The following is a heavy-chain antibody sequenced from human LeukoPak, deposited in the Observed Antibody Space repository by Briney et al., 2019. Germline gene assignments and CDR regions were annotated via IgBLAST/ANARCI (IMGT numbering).Heavy chain of an antibody. V-gene: IGHV4-4*02. Sequence: PGGSLRLSCAASGFTFSNTWMSWVRQAPGKGLEWIGEIYHSGSTNYNPSLKSRVTISVDKSKNQFSLKLSSVTAADTAVYYCARATAAAGNIDYWGQGTLVTVSS. CDR3: ARATAAAGNIDY. CDR1: GFTFSNTW. CDR2: IYHSGST. J-gene: IGHJ4*02. D-gene: IGHD6-13*01.